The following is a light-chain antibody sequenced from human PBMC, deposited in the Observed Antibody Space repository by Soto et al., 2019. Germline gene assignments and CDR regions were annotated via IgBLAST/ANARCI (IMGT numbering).Light chain of an antibody. Sequence: NFMLTQPHSVSESPGKTITISCTRSSGSIASNYVQWYQQRPGSSPTTVIYEDDQRPSAVPDRFSGSIDSSSNSASLTISGLKTEDEADYYCQSYDSSSNWVFGGGTQLTVL. CDR2: EDD. J-gene: IGLJ3*02. V-gene: IGLV6-57*01. CDR3: QSYDSSSNWV. CDR1: SGSIASNY.